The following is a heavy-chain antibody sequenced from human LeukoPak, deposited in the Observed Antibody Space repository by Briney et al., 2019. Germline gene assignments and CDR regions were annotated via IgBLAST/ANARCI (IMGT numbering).Heavy chain of an antibody. V-gene: IGHV3-30*02. CDR2: IRYDGSNK. Sequence: GGSLTLSCAASGFTFSSCGMHWVRHAPGKGLEWVAFIRYDGSNKYYADSVKGRFTISRDNSKNTLYLQMNSLRGEDTAVYYCARVPHDTTVNDYWGQGTLVTVSS. CDR3: ARVPHDTTVNDY. J-gene: IGHJ4*02. CDR1: GFTFSSCG. D-gene: IGHD4-17*01.